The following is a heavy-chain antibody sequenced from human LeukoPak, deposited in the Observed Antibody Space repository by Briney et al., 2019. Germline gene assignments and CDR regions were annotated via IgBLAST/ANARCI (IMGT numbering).Heavy chain of an antibody. V-gene: IGHV4-31*03. Sequence: SETLSLTCTVSGGSISSGGYYWSWIRQLPGKGLEWIGYIYYSGSTYYNPSLKSRVTISVDTSKNQFSLKLSSVTAADTAVYYCARDSSGRSPIKDKYFDYRGQGTLVTVSS. CDR2: IYYSGST. CDR3: ARDSSGRSPIKDKYFDY. D-gene: IGHD6-19*01. CDR1: GGSISSGGYY. J-gene: IGHJ4*02.